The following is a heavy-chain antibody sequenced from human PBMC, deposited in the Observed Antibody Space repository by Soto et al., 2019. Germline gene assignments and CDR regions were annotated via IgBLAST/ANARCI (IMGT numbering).Heavy chain of an antibody. V-gene: IGHV4-34*01. J-gene: IGHJ4*02. D-gene: IGHD6-6*01. CDR2: INHSGST. Sequence: PSETLSLTCAVYGGSFSGYYWSWIRQPPGKGLEWIGEINHSGSTNYNPSLKSRVTISVDTSKNQFSLKLSSVTAADTAVYYCARGEYSSSSGASYYFDYWGQGTLVTVSS. CDR1: GGSFSGYY. CDR3: ARGEYSSSSGASYYFDY.